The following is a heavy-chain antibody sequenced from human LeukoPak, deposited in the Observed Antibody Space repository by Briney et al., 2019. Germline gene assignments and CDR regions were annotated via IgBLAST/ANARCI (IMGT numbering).Heavy chain of an antibody. CDR3: AKDEYPLGYCSSTSCPYYFNY. J-gene: IGHJ4*02. CDR1: GFTFSSYG. CDR2: ISYDGSDK. Sequence: GGSLRLSCAASGFTFSSYGMHWVRQAPGKGLEWVAVISYDGSDKYYADSVKGRFTISRDNSKNTLYLQMNSLRTEDTAVYYCAKDEYPLGYCSSTSCPYYFNYWGQGTLVTVSS. V-gene: IGHV3-30*18. D-gene: IGHD2-2*01.